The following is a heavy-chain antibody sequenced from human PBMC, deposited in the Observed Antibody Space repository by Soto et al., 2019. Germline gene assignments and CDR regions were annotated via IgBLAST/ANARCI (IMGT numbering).Heavy chain of an antibody. CDR2: INQDGSER. CDR1: GFTFSSYW. CDR3: ARDLRGLGWYFDL. J-gene: IGHJ2*01. D-gene: IGHD3-10*01. Sequence: EMQLVESGGGLAQPGGSLRLSCAASGFTFSSYWMSWVREAPGKGLEWVANINQDGSERYYVDSVKDRFTISRDNAKNSLDLQMNSLRAEDTAVYYCARDLRGLGWYFDLWGRGTLVIVSS. V-gene: IGHV3-7*03.